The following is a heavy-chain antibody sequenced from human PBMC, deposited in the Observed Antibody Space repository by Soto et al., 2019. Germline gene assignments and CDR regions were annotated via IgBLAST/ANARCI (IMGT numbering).Heavy chain of an antibody. CDR3: AKAISGYNAPLDY. J-gene: IGHJ4*02. CDR1: GGSISSYY. Sequence: TSETLSLTCTVSGGSISSYYWSWIRQPPGKGLEWIGYIYYSGSTNYNPSLKSRVTISVDTSKNQFSLKLSSVTAADTAVYYCAKAISGYNAPLDYWGQGTGVTVSS. D-gene: IGHD5-12*01. CDR2: IYYSGST. V-gene: IGHV4-59*01.